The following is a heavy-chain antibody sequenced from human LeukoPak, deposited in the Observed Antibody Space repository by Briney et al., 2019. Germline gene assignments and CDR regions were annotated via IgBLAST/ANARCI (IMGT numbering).Heavy chain of an antibody. V-gene: IGHV1-46*01. J-gene: IGHJ6*03. Sequence: ASVKVSCKASGYTFTSYYMHWVRQAPGQGLEWMGIINPSGGSTSYAQKFQGRVTMTRDTSTSTVYMELSSLRSEDTAVYYCAKDLRYYYYMDVWGKGTTVTISS. CDR2: INPSGGST. CDR3: AKDLRYYYYMDV. CDR1: GYTFTSYY.